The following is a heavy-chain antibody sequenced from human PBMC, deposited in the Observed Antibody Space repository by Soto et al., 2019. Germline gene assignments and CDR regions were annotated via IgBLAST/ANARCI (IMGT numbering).Heavy chain of an antibody. CDR3: ARLRNEWLVYGPYNWFDP. V-gene: IGHV3-48*03. Sequence: PGGSLRHSCAASGFTFRSYEMNWVRQAPGQGLEWVSYISSSGSTIYYSDSVKGRFTISRDNAKNSLYLQMNSMRAEDTAVYYCARLRNEWLVYGPYNWFDPWGQETLVTGSS. D-gene: IGHD6-19*01. CDR2: ISSSGSTI. J-gene: IGHJ5*02. CDR1: GFTFRSYE.